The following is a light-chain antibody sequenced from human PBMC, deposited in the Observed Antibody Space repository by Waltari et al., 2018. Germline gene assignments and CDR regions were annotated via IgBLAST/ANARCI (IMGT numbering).Light chain of an antibody. CDR1: SSNIGSNY. J-gene: IGLJ3*02. CDR2: RNS. V-gene: IGLV1-47*01. CDR3: ATWDDRLSGPWV. Sequence: QSVLTKPPSASGTPGQSVTITCSGSSSNIGSNYVYWYKQLPGTAPQPLIYRNSRLRSGVPDRFSGSRSGTSASLAISGLRSEDEADYYCATWDDRLSGPWVFGGGTKLTVL.